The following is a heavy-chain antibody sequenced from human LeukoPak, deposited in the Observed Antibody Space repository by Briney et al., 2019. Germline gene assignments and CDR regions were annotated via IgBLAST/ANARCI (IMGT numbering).Heavy chain of an antibody. CDR1: GFTFSSYW. J-gene: IGHJ5*02. CDR2: IKQDGSEK. Sequence: GGSLRLSCAASGFTFSSYWMSWVRQAPGKGLEWVANIKQDGSEKYYVDSVKGRFTISRDNAKNSLYLQMNSLRAEDTAVYYCARGAGDFDWPEFDPWGQGTLVTVSS. D-gene: IGHD3-9*01. V-gene: IGHV3-7*04. CDR3: ARGAGDFDWPEFDP.